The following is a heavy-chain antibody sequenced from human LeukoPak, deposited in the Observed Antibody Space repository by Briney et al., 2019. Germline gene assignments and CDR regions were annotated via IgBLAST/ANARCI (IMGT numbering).Heavy chain of an antibody. CDR1: GYTFTGYH. J-gene: IGHJ4*02. CDR3: ARGGPNSGSYGYYFDY. CDR2: INPNSGGT. V-gene: IGHV1-2*02. D-gene: IGHD1-26*01. Sequence: GASVKVSCKASGYTFTGYHMHWVRQAPGQGLEWMGWINPNSGGTNYARKFQGRVTMTRDTSISTAYMELSRLRSDDTAVYYCARGGPNSGSYGYYFDYWGQGTLVTVSS.